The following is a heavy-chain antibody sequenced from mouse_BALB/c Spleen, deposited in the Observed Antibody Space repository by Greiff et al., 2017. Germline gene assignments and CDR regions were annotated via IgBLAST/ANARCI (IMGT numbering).Heavy chain of an antibody. Sequence: EVQLVESGGGLVQPQGSLKLSCAASGFTFNTYAMHWVCQAPGKGLEWVARIRSKSNNYATYYADSVKDRFTISRDDSQSMLYLQMNNLKTEDTAMYNCVRGSNWDALLAMDYWGQGTSVTVSS. CDR2: IRSKSNNYAT. J-gene: IGHJ4*01. CDR1: GFTFNTYA. D-gene: IGHD4-1*01. V-gene: IGHV10-3*03. CDR3: VRGSNWDALLAMDY.